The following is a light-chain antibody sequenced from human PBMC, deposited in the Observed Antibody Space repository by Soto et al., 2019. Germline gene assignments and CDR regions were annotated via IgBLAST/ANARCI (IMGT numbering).Light chain of an antibody. CDR1: QSVRSSY. Sequence: EIVLTQSPGTLSLSPGERATLSCRASQSVRSSYLAWYQQKPGQAPRLLIYGASSRATGIPDRFSGSGSGTDFTLTISRLEPEDFAVYYCQQYGSSLSTTFGQGTKLEIK. CDR2: GAS. J-gene: IGKJ2*01. V-gene: IGKV3-20*01. CDR3: QQYGSSLSTT.